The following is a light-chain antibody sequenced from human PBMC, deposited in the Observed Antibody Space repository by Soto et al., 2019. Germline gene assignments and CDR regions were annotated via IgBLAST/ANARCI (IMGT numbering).Light chain of an antibody. Sequence: DIQMTQSPSTLSASVGDRVTITCRASQSISSWLAWYQQKPGKAPKLLIYKASSLESGVPSRFSGSGSGTEFTLTISSLQPDDFATSYCQQYNSLWTFGQGTEVEIK. CDR1: QSISSW. J-gene: IGKJ1*01. V-gene: IGKV1-5*03. CDR3: QQYNSLWT. CDR2: KAS.